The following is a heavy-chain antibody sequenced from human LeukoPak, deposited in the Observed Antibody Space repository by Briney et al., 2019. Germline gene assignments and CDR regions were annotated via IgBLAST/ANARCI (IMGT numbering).Heavy chain of an antibody. Sequence: GGSLRLSCAASGFTFSSYWMSWVRQAPGKGLEWVANIKQDGSEKYYVGSVKGRFTISRDNSKNTLYLQMNSLRAEDTAVYYCARGRRTLRATTSSFDYWGQGTLVTVSS. CDR3: ARGRRTLRATTSSFDY. CDR2: IKQDGSEK. D-gene: IGHD1-26*01. CDR1: GFTFSSYW. V-gene: IGHV3-7*01. J-gene: IGHJ4*02.